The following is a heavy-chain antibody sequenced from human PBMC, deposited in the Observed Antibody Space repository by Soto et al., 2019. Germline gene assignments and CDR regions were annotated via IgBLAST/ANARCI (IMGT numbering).Heavy chain of an antibody. V-gene: IGHV1-69*06. CDR2: IIPIFGTA. CDR1: GGTSSSYA. CDR3: ARGYSSSWSPGY. Sequence: SVKVSCRASGGTSSSYAISWVRQAPGQGLEWMGGIIPIFGTANYAQKFQGRVTITADKSTSTAYMELSSLRSEDTAVYYCARGYSSSWSPGYWGQGTLVTVSS. J-gene: IGHJ4*02. D-gene: IGHD6-13*01.